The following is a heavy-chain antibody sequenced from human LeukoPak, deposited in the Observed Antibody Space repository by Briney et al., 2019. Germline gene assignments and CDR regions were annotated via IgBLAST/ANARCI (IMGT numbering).Heavy chain of an antibody. V-gene: IGHV4-59*08. CDR2: IYYSGTT. D-gene: IGHD2-21*02. CDR3: ARGGDYYYQYGMDV. CDR1: GGSISKYY. J-gene: IGHJ6*02. Sequence: KPSETLSLTCSVSGGSISKYYWSWIRQPPGKGLEWIGYIYYSGTTNYNPSLKSRVTISVDTSKNQFSLKVRSVTAADTAVYYCARGGDYYYQYGMDVWGQGTTVTVSS.